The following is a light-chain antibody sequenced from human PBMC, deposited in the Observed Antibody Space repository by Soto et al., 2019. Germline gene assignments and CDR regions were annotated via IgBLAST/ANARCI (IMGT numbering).Light chain of an antibody. CDR3: QQYSSYSAIT. V-gene: IGKV1-5*01. Sequence: DIQMTQSPSTLSASVGDRVTITCRASQSINNWLAWYQQKPGKAPKFLIYDASSLESGVPSRFSGSGSGTEFTLTISSLQPDDFATYYCQQYSSYSAITFCQGTRLEIK. CDR1: QSINNW. J-gene: IGKJ5*01. CDR2: DAS.